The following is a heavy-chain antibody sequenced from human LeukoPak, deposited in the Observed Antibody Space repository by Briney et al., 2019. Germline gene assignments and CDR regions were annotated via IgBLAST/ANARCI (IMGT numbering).Heavy chain of an antibody. V-gene: IGHV3-23*01. Sequence: GSLRLSCAASGFPFSSYAMSWVHRAPGKGLEWVSAISGSGGTTYYADSVKGRFTISRDNSKNSLYLQMISLRAEDTSVCYCAGEVLVGSPNSYGMDVWGQGTMVTFSS. CDR2: ISGSGGTT. J-gene: IGHJ6*02. CDR1: GFPFSSYA. D-gene: IGHD2-15*01. CDR3: AGEVLVGSPNSYGMDV.